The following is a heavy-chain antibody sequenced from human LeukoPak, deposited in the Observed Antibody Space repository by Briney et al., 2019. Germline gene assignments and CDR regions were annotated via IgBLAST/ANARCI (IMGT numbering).Heavy chain of an antibody. CDR1: GGPFSGYY. V-gene: IGHV4-34*01. Sequence: PSESLSLPRAVYGGPFSGYYWSWIRQPPGKGLEWIGEINHSGSTNYNPSLKSRVTISVDTSKNQFSLKLSSVTAADTAVYYCAREEITMIVGAAFDIWGQGTMVTVSS. J-gene: IGHJ3*02. CDR3: AREEITMIVGAAFDI. CDR2: INHSGST. D-gene: IGHD3-22*01.